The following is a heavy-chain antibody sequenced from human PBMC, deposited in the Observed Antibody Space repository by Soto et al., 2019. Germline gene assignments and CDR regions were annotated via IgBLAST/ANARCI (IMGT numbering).Heavy chain of an antibody. D-gene: IGHD2-8*01. Sequence: PSETLSLTCAVSGGSMSFYSWSWIRQPPGKGLEWIGYIHHSGDTDYNPSLKSRVTISVDRPQNQFSLKLTSVTTADTALYYCARAHCSNGICYAFDIWGPGTKVTVSS. J-gene: IGHJ3*02. CDR1: GGSMSFYS. CDR2: IHHSGDT. CDR3: ARAHCSNGICYAFDI. V-gene: IGHV4-59*01.